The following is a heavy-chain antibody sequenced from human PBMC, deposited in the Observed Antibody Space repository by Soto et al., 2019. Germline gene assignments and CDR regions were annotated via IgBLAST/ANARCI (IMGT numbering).Heavy chain of an antibody. Sequence: GGSLRLSCAASGFTFSNAWMSWVRQAPGKGLERVGRIKSKTDGGTTDYAATVKGRFTISRDDSKNTLYLQMNSLKTEDTAVYYCTTDPGYYGSGSPYYFDYWGQGTLVTVSS. CDR3: TTDPGYYGSGSPYYFDY. V-gene: IGHV3-15*01. CDR2: IKSKTDGGTT. D-gene: IGHD3-10*01. CDR1: GFTFSNAW. J-gene: IGHJ4*02.